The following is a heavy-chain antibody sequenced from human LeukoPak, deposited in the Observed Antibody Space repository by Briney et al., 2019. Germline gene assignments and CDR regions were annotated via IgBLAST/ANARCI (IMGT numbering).Heavy chain of an antibody. CDR1: GGTFSSYA. CDR2: IIPIFGTA. J-gene: IGHJ4*02. V-gene: IGHV1-69*05. Sequence: PMASVKVSCKASGGTFSSYAISWVRQPPGQGLEWMGRIIPIFGTANYAQKFQGRVRITTDESTSTAYMELSSLRSEDTAVYYCASEDVEYSSSSYFDYWGQGTLVTVSS. CDR3: ASEDVEYSSSSYFDY. D-gene: IGHD6-6*01.